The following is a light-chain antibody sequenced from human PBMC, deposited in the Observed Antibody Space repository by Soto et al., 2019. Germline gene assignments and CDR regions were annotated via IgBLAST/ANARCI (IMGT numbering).Light chain of an antibody. CDR2: GAS. CDR3: QQYGSSPLT. J-gene: IGKJ4*01. CDR1: QSVSAAY. Sequence: EIVLAQSPGTLSLSPGERGTLSCRASQSVSAAYLAWYQQKPGQAPRLLIYGASTRASGTPDRFSGSGFGTRFTLTISRLEAEDFAVYYCQQYGSSPLTFGGGTKVEIK. V-gene: IGKV3-20*01.